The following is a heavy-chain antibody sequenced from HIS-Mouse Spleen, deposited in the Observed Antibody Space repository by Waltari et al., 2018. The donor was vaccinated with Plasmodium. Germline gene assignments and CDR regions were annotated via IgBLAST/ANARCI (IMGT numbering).Heavy chain of an antibody. CDR3: ARDNWGSFGY. CDR2: ISSSSSYR. D-gene: IGHD7-27*01. CDR1: GFTFSSYS. J-gene: IGHJ4*02. Sequence: EVQLVESGGGLVKPGGSLRLSCAASGFTFSSYSMNWVRQAPGKGLEWVSSISSSSSYRYYADSVKRRFTIARDNAKNSLYLQMNSLRAEDTAVYYCARDNWGSFGYWGQGTLVTVSS. V-gene: IGHV3-21*01.